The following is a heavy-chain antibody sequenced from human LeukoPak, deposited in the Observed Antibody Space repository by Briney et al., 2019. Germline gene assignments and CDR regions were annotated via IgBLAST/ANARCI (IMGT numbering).Heavy chain of an antibody. CDR2: ISSDSTYI. CDR3: ARDSYSGTDY. J-gene: IGHJ4*02. D-gene: IGHD5-12*01. V-gene: IGHV3-21*01. Sequence: GGSLRLSCAASGFTFSHYNMNWVRQAPGKGLECVSSISSDSTYIHYVDSVKGRFTIPRDNAKNSLYLQMNSLRAEDTAVYYCARDSYSGTDYCGQGTLVTASS. CDR1: GFTFSHYN.